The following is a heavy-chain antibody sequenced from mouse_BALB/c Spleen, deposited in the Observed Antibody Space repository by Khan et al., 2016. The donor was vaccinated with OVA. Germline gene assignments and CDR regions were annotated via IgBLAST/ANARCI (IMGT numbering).Heavy chain of an antibody. J-gene: IGHJ3*01. D-gene: IGHD2-4*01. Sequence: VKLEESGPGLVQPSQSLSITCTVSGFSLNNYSVHWVRQSPGKGLEWLGVIWSAGSTDYNAAFISRLTISKDNSRSQVFFKMNSLQSNDTAIYYCARRGYDYGRGALFAYWGQGTLVTVSA. CDR3: ARRGYDYGRGALFAY. V-gene: IGHV2-2*03. CDR1: GFSLNNYS. CDR2: IWSAGST.